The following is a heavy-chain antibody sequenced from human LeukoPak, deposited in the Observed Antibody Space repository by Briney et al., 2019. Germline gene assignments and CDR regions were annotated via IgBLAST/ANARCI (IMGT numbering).Heavy chain of an antibody. CDR3: ARRDSSYGFDY. CDR1: GFTLSTYS. V-gene: IGHV3-21*06. J-gene: IGHJ4*02. D-gene: IGHD2-15*01. CDR2: ISSTGTYI. Sequence: PGGSLGLSCAASGFTLSTYSMNWVRQAPGKGLEWVSSISSTGTYIYYADSLKGRFTISRDNAKNSLCLQMNSLRAEDTAVYYCARRDSSYGFDYWGQGTMVTVSS.